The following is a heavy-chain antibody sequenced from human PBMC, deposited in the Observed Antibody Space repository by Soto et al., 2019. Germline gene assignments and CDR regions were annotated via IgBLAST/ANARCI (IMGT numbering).Heavy chain of an antibody. J-gene: IGHJ3*02. D-gene: IGHD7-27*01. CDR1: GLTFSSYS. V-gene: IGHV3-21*01. Sequence: GGFLRLSCAASGLTFSSYSMNWVRQAPGKGLEWVSSISSSSSYIYYADSVKGRFTISRDNAKNSLYLQMNSLRAEDTAVYYCARVLGELGIREGAFDIWGQGTMVTVSS. CDR3: ARVLGELGIREGAFDI. CDR2: ISSSSSYI.